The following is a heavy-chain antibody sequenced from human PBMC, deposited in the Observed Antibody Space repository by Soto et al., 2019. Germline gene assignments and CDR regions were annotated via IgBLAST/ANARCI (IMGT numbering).Heavy chain of an antibody. CDR3: ARAHLRGLDAFDI. Sequence: QVQLQESGPGLVKPSQTLSLTCTVSGGSISSGGYYWSWIRQHPGKGLEWIGYIYYSGSTYYNPSLKSRVTIPLDTSKNQFSLKLSSVTAADTAVYYCARAHLRGLDAFDIWGQGTMVTVSS. D-gene: IGHD3-10*01. CDR1: GGSISSGGYY. V-gene: IGHV4-31*03. J-gene: IGHJ3*02. CDR2: IYYSGST.